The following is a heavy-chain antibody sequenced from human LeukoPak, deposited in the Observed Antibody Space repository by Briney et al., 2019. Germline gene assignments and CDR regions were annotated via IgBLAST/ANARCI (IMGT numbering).Heavy chain of an antibody. V-gene: IGHV3-23*01. D-gene: IGHD3-3*01. CDR3: AREAYDDFWSGSWRYYYYMDV. Sequence: GGSLRLSCAASGFTFSSYGMSWVRQAPGKGLEWVSAISGSGGSTYYADSVKGRFIISRDNAKNSLYLQMNSLRAEDTAVYYCAREAYDDFWSGSWRYYYYMDVWGKGTTVTVSS. CDR1: GFTFSSYG. J-gene: IGHJ6*03. CDR2: ISGSGGST.